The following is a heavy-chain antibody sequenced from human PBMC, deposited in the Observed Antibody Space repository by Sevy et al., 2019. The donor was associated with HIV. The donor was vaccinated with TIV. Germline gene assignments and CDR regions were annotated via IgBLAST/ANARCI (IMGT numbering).Heavy chain of an antibody. D-gene: IGHD5-18*01. CDR3: AREGVGGYSYSLDY. CDR2: ISSNGGST. V-gene: IGHV3-64*02. Sequence: GESLKIFCAASGFSFSSYALHWVRQAPGKGLEYVSAISSNGGSTYYADSVKGRFTISRDNSKNTLYLQMGSLRAEDMAVYYCAREGVGGYSYSLDYWGQGTLVTVSS. J-gene: IGHJ4*02. CDR1: GFSFSSYA.